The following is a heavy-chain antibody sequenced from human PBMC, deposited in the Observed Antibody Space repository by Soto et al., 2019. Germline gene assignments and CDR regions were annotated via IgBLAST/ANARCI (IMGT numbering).Heavy chain of an antibody. CDR1: GFTFRSYA. Sequence: EVQLLESGGGLVQPGGSLRLSCAVSGFTFRSYAMSWVRQAPGKGLEWVSSMSGSGGRIDYADSVKGRFTISRDNSKNTLFLQMNSLRAEDTVVYYCAKDLAVTSISYFDYWGQGTLVTVSS. D-gene: IGHD4-17*01. CDR2: MSGSGGRI. V-gene: IGHV3-23*01. J-gene: IGHJ4*02. CDR3: AKDLAVTSISYFDY.